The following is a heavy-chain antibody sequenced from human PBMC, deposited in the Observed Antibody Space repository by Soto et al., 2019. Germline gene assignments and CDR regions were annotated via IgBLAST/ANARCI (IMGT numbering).Heavy chain of an antibody. Sequence: GGSLRVACAASVFTFSIYGMPWVRQAPGKGLEWVAVISYDGSNKYYADSVKGRFTISRDNSKNTLYLQMNSLRAEDTAVYYCASGLTRRPFDPWGQGTLVTVSS. CDR1: VFTFSIYG. J-gene: IGHJ5*02. CDR3: ASGLTRRPFDP. V-gene: IGHV3-30*03. CDR2: ISYDGSNK. D-gene: IGHD2-15*01.